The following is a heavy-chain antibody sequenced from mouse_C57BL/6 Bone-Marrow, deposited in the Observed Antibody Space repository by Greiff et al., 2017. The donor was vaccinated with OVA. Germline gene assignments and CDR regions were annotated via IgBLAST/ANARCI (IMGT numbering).Heavy chain of an antibody. CDR2: ISGGGGNT. CDR3: ARRDSSGYVTFAY. J-gene: IGHJ3*01. Sequence: EVKLVESGGGLVKPGGSLKLSCAASGFTFSSYTMSWVRQTPEKRLEWVATISGGGGNTYYPDSVKGRFTISRDNAKNTLYLQMSSLRSEDTALYYCARRDSSGYVTFAYWGQGTLVTVSA. V-gene: IGHV5-9*01. CDR1: GFTFSSYT. D-gene: IGHD3-2*02.